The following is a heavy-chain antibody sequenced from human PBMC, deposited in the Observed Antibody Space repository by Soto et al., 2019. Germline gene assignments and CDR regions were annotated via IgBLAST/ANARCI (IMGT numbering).Heavy chain of an antibody. CDR2: VDPEDGET. V-gene: IGHV1-69-2*01. CDR3: GTVGRFGSTGASTHGLDA. CDR1: GYTFIDYF. D-gene: IGHD3-3*01. Sequence: ASVKVSGKVSGYTFIDYFVHWVQQAPGKGLEWMGLVDPEDGETIYAEKFQGRVTITADTSTDTAYMELSSLRSEDTAVYYCGTVGRFGSTGASTHGLDAWGQGTTVNVS. J-gene: IGHJ6*01.